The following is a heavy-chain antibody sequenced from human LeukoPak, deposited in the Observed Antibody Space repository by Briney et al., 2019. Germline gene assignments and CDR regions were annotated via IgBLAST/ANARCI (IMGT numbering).Heavy chain of an antibody. V-gene: IGHV3-23*01. Sequence: GGSLRLSCAASGFTFSSYAMSWVRQAPGKGLEWVSLMSGTGGTTYYTDCVKGRFTISKDNSRNTVYLQMNSLRVEDTAVYFCAKGSGDTSYSSSDYWGQGTLVTVSS. CDR3: AKGSGDTSYSSSDY. D-gene: IGHD2-15*01. CDR2: MSGTGGTT. J-gene: IGHJ4*02. CDR1: GFTFSSYA.